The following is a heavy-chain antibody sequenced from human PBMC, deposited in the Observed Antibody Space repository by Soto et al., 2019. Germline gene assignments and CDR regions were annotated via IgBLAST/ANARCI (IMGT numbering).Heavy chain of an antibody. CDR1: GCSISSGGYY. V-gene: IGHV4-39*01. CDR2: IYYSGST. Sequence: SETLSLTCTFSGCSISSGGYYWSWIRQHPGKGLEWIGSIYYSGSTYYNPSLKSRVTISVDTSKNQFSLKLSSVTAADTAVYYCARHGGIVVVPAVLDYWGQGTLVTVSS. J-gene: IGHJ4*02. CDR3: ARHGGIVVVPAVLDY. D-gene: IGHD2-2*01.